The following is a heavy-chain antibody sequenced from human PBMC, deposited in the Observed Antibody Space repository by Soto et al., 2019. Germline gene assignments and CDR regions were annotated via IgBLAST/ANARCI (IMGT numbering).Heavy chain of an antibody. V-gene: IGHV4-31*03. CDR3: VRDRGYTAFDI. D-gene: IGHD5-12*01. J-gene: IGHJ3*02. CDR2: IQYSGIT. CDR1: GGSFSSSGYC. Sequence: SETLSLTCTVSGGSFSSSGYCWSWIRQHPGKGLEWIGYIQYSGITFYNPSLKSRVSMSVNTSKNQFSLKMSSVTAADTAVYFCVRDRGYTAFDIWGQGTMVTVSS.